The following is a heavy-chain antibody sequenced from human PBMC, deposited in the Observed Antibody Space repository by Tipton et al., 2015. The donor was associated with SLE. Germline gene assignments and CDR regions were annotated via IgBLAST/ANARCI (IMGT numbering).Heavy chain of an antibody. J-gene: IGHJ6*03. Sequence: GSLRLSCTASGFTFGDYAMSWVRQAPGKGLEWVSYISSSGSTIYYADSVKGRFTISRDNAKNSLYLQMNSLRAEDTAVYYCAREPGGSSWYNYYYYMDVWGKGTTVTVSS. CDR2: ISSSGSTI. V-gene: IGHV3-48*03. D-gene: IGHD6-13*01. CDR3: AREPGGSSWYNYYYYMDV. CDR1: GFTFGDYA.